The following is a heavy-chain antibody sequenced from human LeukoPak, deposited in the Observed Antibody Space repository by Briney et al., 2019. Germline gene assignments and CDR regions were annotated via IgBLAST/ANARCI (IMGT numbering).Heavy chain of an antibody. CDR3: ARDDYDSTNWFDP. V-gene: IGHV3-21*01. CDR2: ISSSSSYI. J-gene: IGHJ5*02. Sequence: GGSLRLSCAASGFTFSSYSMNWVRQAPGKGLEWVSSISSSSSYIYYADSVKGRFTISRDNAKNSLYLQMNSLRAEDTAVYYCARDDYDSTNWFDPWGQGTLVTVSS. CDR1: GFTFSSYS. D-gene: IGHD3-3*01.